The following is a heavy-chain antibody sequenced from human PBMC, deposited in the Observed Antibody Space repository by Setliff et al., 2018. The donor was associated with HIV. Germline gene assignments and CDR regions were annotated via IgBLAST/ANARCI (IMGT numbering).Heavy chain of an antibody. V-gene: IGHV1-18*01. CDR3: AWHPMIPFFDCSFDS. CDR1: GYTFTKYG. Sequence: ASVKVSCKASGYTFTKYGISWVRQAPGKGLEWMGWINTHNGNTNYAQKFQGRVTMTTDTSTSTAYMELRNLRSDDTDVYCLAWHPMIPFFDCSFDSWGQGTLFTFSS. J-gene: IGHJ4*02. D-gene: IGHD3-3*02. CDR2: INTHNGNT.